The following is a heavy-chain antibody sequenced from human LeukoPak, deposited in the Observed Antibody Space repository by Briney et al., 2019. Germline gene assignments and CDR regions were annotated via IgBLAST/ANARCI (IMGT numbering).Heavy chain of an antibody. CDR1: GGTFSSYA. CDR3: AREFPVRTPFDY. D-gene: IGHD2-2*01. J-gene: IGHJ4*02. V-gene: IGHV1-69*10. CDR2: IIPILGIA. Sequence: SVKVSCKASGGTFSSYAISWVRQAPGQGLEWMGGIIPILGIANYAQKFQGRVTITADKSTSTAYMELSSLRSEDTAVYYCAREFPVRTPFDYWGQGTLVTVSS.